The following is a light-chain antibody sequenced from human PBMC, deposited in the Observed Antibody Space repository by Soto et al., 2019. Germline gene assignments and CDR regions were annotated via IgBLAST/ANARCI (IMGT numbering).Light chain of an antibody. CDR1: QSVSSN. J-gene: IGKJ5*01. CDR2: GAS. Sequence: ETVMTQSPATLSVSPGERATLSCRASQSVSSNLAWYQQKPGQAPRLLIYGASTRATGIPARFSGSGSGTDFTLTISRLEPEDFAVYYCQQHGSSPITFGQGTRLEIK. V-gene: IGKV3-15*01. CDR3: QQHGSSPIT.